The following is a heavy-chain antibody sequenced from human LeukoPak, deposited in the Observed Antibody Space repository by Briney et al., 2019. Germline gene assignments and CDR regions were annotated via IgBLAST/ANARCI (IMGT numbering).Heavy chain of an antibody. CDR1: GGSFSGYY. J-gene: IGHJ4*02. CDR2: IYHSGST. CDR3: ARVPEQWLVLDY. D-gene: IGHD6-19*01. Sequence: SETLSLTCAVYGGSFSGYYWSWIRQPPGKGLEWIGEIYHSGSTNYNPSLKSRVTISVDKSKNQFSLKLSSVTAADTAVYYCARVPEQWLVLDYWGQGTLVTVSS. V-gene: IGHV4-34*01.